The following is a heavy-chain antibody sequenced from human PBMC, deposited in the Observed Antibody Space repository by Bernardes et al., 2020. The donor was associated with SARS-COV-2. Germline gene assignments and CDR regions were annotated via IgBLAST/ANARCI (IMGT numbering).Heavy chain of an antibody. CDR2: ISGSGVST. CDR3: AKEGRTIFGVDTKDYYYYYMDV. Sequence: GGSLRLSCAASGFTFSSYAMSWVRQAPGKGLEWVSAISGSGVSTYYAAAVKGRFTISRDNSKNTLYLQMNSLRAEDTAVYYCAKEGRTIFGVDTKDYYYYYMDVWGKGTTVTVSS. D-gene: IGHD3-3*01. J-gene: IGHJ6*03. CDR1: GFTFSSYA. V-gene: IGHV3-23*01.